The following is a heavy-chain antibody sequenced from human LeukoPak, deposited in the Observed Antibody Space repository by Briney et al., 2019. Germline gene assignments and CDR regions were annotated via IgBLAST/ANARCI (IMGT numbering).Heavy chain of an antibody. J-gene: IGHJ5*02. CDR3: ARGKAVRMAWRWFDP. Sequence: ASVKVSCKASGYTFTSYDINWVRQATGLGLEWMGWKNPNSGNTGYAQKFQGRVTMTRNTSISTAYMELSSLRSEDTAVYYCARGKAVRMAWRWFDPWGQGTLVTVSS. CDR2: KNPNSGNT. D-gene: IGHD3-10*01. CDR1: GYTFTSYD. V-gene: IGHV1-8*01.